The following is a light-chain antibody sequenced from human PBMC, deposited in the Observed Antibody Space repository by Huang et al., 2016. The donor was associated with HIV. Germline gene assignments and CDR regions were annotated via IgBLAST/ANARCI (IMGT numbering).Light chain of an antibody. CDR3: QQRVNGLT. CDR2: DAS. V-gene: IGKV3-11*01. CDR1: QKINTH. J-gene: IGKJ4*01. Sequence: EIVLTQSPATLSFFPGQRVSLSCRASQKINTHLAWYQQRQGQPPRLLIYDASSRVPGVAARFSGSGSGTDFTLTISSLESEDFATYYCQQRVNGLTFGGGTKV.